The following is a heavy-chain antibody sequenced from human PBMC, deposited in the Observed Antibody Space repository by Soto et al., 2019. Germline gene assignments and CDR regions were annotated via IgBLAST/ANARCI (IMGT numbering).Heavy chain of an antibody. CDR2: INPNSGGT. V-gene: IGHV1-2*04. D-gene: IGHD6-13*01. CDR3: ARGKREYSSSWYPLKQYYYGMDV. CDR1: GYTFTGYY. Sequence: ASVKVSCKASGYTFTGYYMHWVRQAPGQGLEWMGWINPNSGGTNYAQKFQGWVTMTRDTSISTAYMELSRLRSDDTAVYYCARGKREYSSSWYPLKQYYYGMDVWGQGTTVTVSS. J-gene: IGHJ6*02.